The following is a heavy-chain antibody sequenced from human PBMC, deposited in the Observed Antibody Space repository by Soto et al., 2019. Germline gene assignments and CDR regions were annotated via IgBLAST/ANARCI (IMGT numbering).Heavy chain of an antibody. CDR1: GGSISSSNW. Sequence: QVQLQESGPGLVKPSGTLSLTCAVSGGSISSSNWWSWVRQPPGKGLEWIGEIYHSGSTNYNPSLKSRVTILVDKSKNQFSLKLSSVTAADTAVYYCARDPIGDTAMVTSDYWGQGTLVTVSS. CDR2: IYHSGST. CDR3: ARDPIGDTAMVTSDY. J-gene: IGHJ4*02. D-gene: IGHD5-18*01. V-gene: IGHV4-4*02.